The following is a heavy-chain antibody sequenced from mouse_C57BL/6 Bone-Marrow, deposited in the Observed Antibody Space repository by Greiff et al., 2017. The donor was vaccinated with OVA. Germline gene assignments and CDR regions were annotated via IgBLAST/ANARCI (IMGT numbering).Heavy chain of an antibody. CDR3: ARYDGYYVGYFDV. J-gene: IGHJ1*03. D-gene: IGHD2-3*01. CDR1: GFSLTSYG. CDR2: IWRGGST. V-gene: IGHV2-5*01. Sequence: VQFQQSGPGLVQPSQSLSITCTVSGFSLTSYGVHWVRQSPGKGLEWLGVIWRGGSTDYNAAFMSRLSITKDNSKSQVFFKMNSLQADDTAIYYCARYDGYYVGYFDVWGTGTTVTVSS.